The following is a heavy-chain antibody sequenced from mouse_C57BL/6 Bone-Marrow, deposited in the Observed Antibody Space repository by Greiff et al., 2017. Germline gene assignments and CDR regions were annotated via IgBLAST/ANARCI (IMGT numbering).Heavy chain of an antibody. CDR1: GFSFNTYA. D-gene: IGHD2-4*01. Sequence: EVKLMESGGGLVQPKGSLKLSCAASGFSFNTYAMNWVRQAPGKGLEWVARIRSKSNNYATYYADSVKDRFTISRDDSESMLYLQMNNLKTEDTAMYYCVSGDYDDFDYWGQGTTLTVSS. CDR3: VSGDYDDFDY. CDR2: IRSKSNNYAT. V-gene: IGHV10-1*01. J-gene: IGHJ2*01.